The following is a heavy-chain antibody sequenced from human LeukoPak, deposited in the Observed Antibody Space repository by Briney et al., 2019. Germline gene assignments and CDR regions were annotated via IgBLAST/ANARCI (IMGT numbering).Heavy chain of an antibody. D-gene: IGHD7-27*01. CDR1: GFTFSSSG. J-gene: IGHJ4*02. Sequence: GGSLRLSCAASGFTFSSSGMNWVRQAPGKGLEWVSSISSTGNYIYYTESMKGRFTISRDNAKNSLFLQMNSLRAEDTAVYYCARKGGPLGPPFDNWGQGTLVTVSS. V-gene: IGHV3-21*06. CDR3: ARKGGPLGPPFDN. CDR2: ISSTGNYI.